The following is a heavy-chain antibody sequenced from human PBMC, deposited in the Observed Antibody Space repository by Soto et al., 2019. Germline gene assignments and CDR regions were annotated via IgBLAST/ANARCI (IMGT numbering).Heavy chain of an antibody. Sequence: QVQLVQSGAEVKKPGASVKVSCKASGYTFSFYYMHWARQAPGQGLEWMGVIDPSGGSTSYAQKFQGRVTMTRDTSTSTVYMELSSLRSEDTAVYYCARVGFYGTGTYYGLGDFWGQGTLVTVSS. D-gene: IGHD3-10*01. CDR3: ARVGFYGTGTYYGLGDF. CDR1: GYTFSFYY. V-gene: IGHV1-46*01. CDR2: IDPSGGST. J-gene: IGHJ4*02.